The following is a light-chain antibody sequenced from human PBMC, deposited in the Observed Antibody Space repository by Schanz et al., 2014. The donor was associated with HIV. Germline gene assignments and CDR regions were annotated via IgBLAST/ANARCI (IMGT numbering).Light chain of an antibody. J-gene: IGLJ1*01. CDR1: TSDVGLYTY. Sequence: SALTQPASVSGSPGQSITISCTGTTSDVGLYTYVSWYQQHPGKAPKLMIYEVTNRPSGVSNRFSGSKSGNTAYLTISALQAEDEADYYCASYTTSHTFVFGTGTKLTVL. V-gene: IGLV2-14*01. CDR2: EVT. CDR3: ASYTTSHTFV.